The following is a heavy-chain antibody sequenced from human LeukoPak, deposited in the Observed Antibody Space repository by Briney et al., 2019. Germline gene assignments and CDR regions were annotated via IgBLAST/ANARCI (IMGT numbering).Heavy chain of an antibody. CDR2: IKQDGSKK. D-gene: IGHD5-24*01. V-gene: IGHV3-7*04. CDR3: TRVGYIDEGIDY. Sequence: GGSLRLSCVASGFPFSSYWMTWVRQAPGKGLEWVADIKQDGSKKSYVDSVKGRFTISRDNAKNSLYLQMNSLRAEDTAIYYCTRVGYIDEGIDYWGQGTLVAVSS. J-gene: IGHJ4*02. CDR1: GFPFSSYW.